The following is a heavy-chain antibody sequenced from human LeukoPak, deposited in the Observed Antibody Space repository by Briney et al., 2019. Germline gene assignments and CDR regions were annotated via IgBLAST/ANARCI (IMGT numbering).Heavy chain of an antibody. D-gene: IGHD2-2*01. Sequence: GGSLRLSCAASGFTFSSYWMSWVRQAPGKGLERVANIKQDGSEKYFVDSVKGRFTISRDNAKNSLYLQMNSLRAEDTAMYYCARGVVVPAALDYWGKGTLVTVSS. CDR3: ARGVVVPAALDY. V-gene: IGHV3-7*01. CDR1: GFTFSSYW. J-gene: IGHJ4*02. CDR2: IKQDGSEK.